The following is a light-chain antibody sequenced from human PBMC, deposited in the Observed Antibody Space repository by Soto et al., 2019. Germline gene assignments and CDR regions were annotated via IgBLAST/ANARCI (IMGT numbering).Light chain of an antibody. CDR2: AAS. V-gene: IGKV3-20*01. CDR3: QQYGSSPRT. Sequence: EIVLTPSPGTLSLSPGERATLSCRASQSVRYNYLAWYQQKPGQAPRLLIYAASSRATGIPDRFRGSGSGTDVTLTISRLEPEDCAMYYCQQYGSSPRTFGQGTKVEIK. J-gene: IGKJ1*01. CDR1: QSVRYNY.